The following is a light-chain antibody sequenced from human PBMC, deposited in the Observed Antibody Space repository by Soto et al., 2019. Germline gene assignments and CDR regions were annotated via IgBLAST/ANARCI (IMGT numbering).Light chain of an antibody. J-gene: IGKJ1*01. CDR2: DAS. Sequence: EIVLTQSPATLSLSPGERATLSCRASQSVRTSLAWYQQQPGQAPRLLIYDASNKATGIPARFSGSGSGTDFTLTISSLDPKDFAVYYCQQRSNWPGTFGQGTKGEIK. CDR1: QSVRTS. CDR3: QQRSNWPGT. V-gene: IGKV3-11*01.